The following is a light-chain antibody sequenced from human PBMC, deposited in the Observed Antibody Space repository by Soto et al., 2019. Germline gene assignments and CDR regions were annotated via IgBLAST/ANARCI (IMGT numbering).Light chain of an antibody. V-gene: IGKV3-11*01. CDR3: QQRYRWPPIT. J-gene: IGKJ5*01. Sequence: EIVMTQSPATLSVSPGEGATLSCRTSPSVDSNLAWYQQKPGQAPRLLIYDASNRATGVPARFSGSGSGTDFTLTISSLEPEDFAVYYCQQRYRWPPITFGQGTRLEI. CDR2: DAS. CDR1: PSVDSN.